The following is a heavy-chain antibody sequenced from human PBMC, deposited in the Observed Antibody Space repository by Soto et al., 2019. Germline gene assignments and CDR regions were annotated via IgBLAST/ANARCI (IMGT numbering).Heavy chain of an antibody. Sequence: QLQLQESGPGLVKPSETLSLTCSVSDDSINSDKYYWGWIRQPPGKGLEWIGSIYYRGNASYNPSLQTLVTISLDKSRSQFSLKLNSVTAADSAVYFCARLEGLATISYYFDFWGQGALVTVSS. CDR3: ARLEGLATISYYFDF. V-gene: IGHV4-39*01. J-gene: IGHJ4*02. CDR2: IYYRGNA. D-gene: IGHD3-9*01. CDR1: DDSINSDKYY.